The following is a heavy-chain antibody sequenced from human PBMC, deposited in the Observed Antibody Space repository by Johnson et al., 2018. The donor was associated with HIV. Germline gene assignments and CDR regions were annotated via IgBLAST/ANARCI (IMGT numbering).Heavy chain of an antibody. D-gene: IGHD5-12*01. J-gene: IGHJ3*02. V-gene: IGHV3-66*01. CDR3: ARDAPNFFTSGVRDDAFDI. Sequence: MHLVESGGGLVQPGGSLRLSCVASGFTVSGNYMNWVRQAPGKGLEWVSVIYSDGSTYYADSVQGRFTVSRDNSQNLLYLQLSSLRAEDTAVYYCARDAPNFFTSGVRDDAFDIWGPGTMVTVSP. CDR1: GFTVSGNY. CDR2: IYSDGST.